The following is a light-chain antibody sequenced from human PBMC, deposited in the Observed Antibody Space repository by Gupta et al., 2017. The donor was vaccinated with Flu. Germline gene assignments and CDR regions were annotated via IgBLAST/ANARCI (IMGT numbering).Light chain of an antibody. CDR3: QQYDTYWT. CDR2: KAS. J-gene: IGKJ1*01. Sequence: GDRVTITCRASQSISNWVAWYQQKPGKAPKLLIYKASNLETGVPSRFSGSGSGTEFTLTISSLQPDDFATYYCQQYDTYWTFGQGTKVEIK. V-gene: IGKV1-5*03. CDR1: QSISNW.